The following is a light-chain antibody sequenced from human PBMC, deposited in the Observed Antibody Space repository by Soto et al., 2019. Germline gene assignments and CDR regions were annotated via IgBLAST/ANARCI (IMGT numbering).Light chain of an antibody. CDR2: QAS. V-gene: IGKV1-5*03. CDR1: QSTSSY. J-gene: IGKJ1*01. Sequence: DIQMTQSPSTLSASVGDRVTITCRASQSTSSYLAWYQQKPGKAPKLLIYQASSLENGVPSRFSGSGSGTEFTLTISSLQSEDFAVYYCQQYSIWRTFGQGTKWIS. CDR3: QQYSIWRT.